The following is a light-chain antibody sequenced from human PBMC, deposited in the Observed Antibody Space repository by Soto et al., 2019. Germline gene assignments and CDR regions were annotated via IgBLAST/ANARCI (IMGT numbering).Light chain of an antibody. CDR2: RAS. J-gene: IGKJ1*01. CDR3: QQSYSSPWT. V-gene: IGKV1-39*01. Sequence: DIQMTQSPSSLSASVGDRVTISCRASQTVSTYLHWYHQKPGTAPRLLISRASSVRTGVPPRFSGSGSGRDFTLTISSLRPEDIGAYFCQQSYSSPWTFGPGTKV. CDR1: QTVSTY.